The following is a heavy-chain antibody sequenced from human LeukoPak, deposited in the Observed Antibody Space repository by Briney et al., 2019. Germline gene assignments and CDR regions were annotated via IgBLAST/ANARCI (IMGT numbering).Heavy chain of an antibody. J-gene: IGHJ4*02. Sequence: PGGSLRLSCAASGFTFSSYWMHWVRQAPGKGLVWVSRINSDGSSTSYADSVKGRFTISRDNAKNTLYLQMNSLRAEDTAVYYCAKDMGHVGVALDWGQGTLVTVSS. CDR3: AKDMGHVGVALD. CDR1: GFTFSSYW. CDR2: INSDGSST. D-gene: IGHD1-26*01. V-gene: IGHV3-74*01.